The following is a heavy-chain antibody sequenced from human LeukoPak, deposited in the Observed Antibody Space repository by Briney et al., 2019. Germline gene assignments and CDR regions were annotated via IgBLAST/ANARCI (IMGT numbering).Heavy chain of an antibody. CDR3: ARECGDLDY. CDR1: GGSISGFY. V-gene: IGHV4-4*07. J-gene: IGHJ4*02. CDR2: INPNGGT. D-gene: IGHD2-21*01. Sequence: SETLPLTCTVSGGSISGFYWSWIRQPAGKGLEWIGRINPNGGTNYNPSLKSRVTMSTDTSSNKFSLKLRSVTAADTAVYYCARECGDLDYWGRGTLVTVSS.